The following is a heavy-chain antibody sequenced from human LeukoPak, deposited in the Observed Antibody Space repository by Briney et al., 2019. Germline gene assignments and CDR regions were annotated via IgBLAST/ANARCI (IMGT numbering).Heavy chain of an antibody. V-gene: IGHV3-48*03. CDR1: ELTLSSNY. D-gene: IGHD3-10*02. CDR2: ISSSGSTI. J-gene: IGHJ6*04. CDR3: AELGITMIGGV. Sequence: PGGSLRLSCAASELTLSSNYMNWVRQAPGKGLEWVSYISSSGSTIYYADSVKGRFTISRDNAKNSLYLQMNSLRAEDTAVYYCAELGITMIGGVWGKGTTVTISS.